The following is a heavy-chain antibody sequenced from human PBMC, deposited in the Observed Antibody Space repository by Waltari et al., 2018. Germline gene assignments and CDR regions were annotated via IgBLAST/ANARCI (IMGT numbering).Heavy chain of an antibody. D-gene: IGHD3-3*01. V-gene: IGHV4-59*01. J-gene: IGHJ3*02. CDR1: GGSISSYY. Sequence: QVQLQESGPGLVQPSETLSLTCAVSGGSISSYYWSWIRQPPGKGLEWIGCTHYSGDTNYNPSLNSRVTISLDTSQNQFSLKLSSVTAADTAVYYCARATIFGIVIDAFDIWGQGTMVTVSS. CDR3: ARATIFGIVIDAFDI. CDR2: THYSGDT.